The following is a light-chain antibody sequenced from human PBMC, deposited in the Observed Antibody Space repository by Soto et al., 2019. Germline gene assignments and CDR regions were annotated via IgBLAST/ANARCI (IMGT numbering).Light chain of an antibody. CDR2: SAT. Sequence: DIQLTQSPSFLAASVGDRVTITCRASQGIASFLAWYQQKPGKAPKLLIYSATTLQTGVSSRFSGSLSGPEFTLTISSRQPEDFATYYCQQLNSYPYTFAQGTKLEIK. CDR3: QQLNSYPYT. V-gene: IGKV1-9*01. J-gene: IGKJ2*01. CDR1: QGIASF.